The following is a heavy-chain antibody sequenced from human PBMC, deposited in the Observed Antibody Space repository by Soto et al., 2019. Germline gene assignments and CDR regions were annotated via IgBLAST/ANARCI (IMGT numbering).Heavy chain of an antibody. CDR2: IKSKTDGGTT. CDR3: TTIDLGVATDAFDI. D-gene: IGHD5-12*01. J-gene: IGHJ3*02. Sequence: GGSLRLSCAASGFTFSNAWMNWVRQAPGKGLEWVGRIKSKTDGGTTDYAAPVKGRFTISRDDSKNTLYLQMNSLKTEDTAVYYCTTIDLGVATDAFDIWGQGTMVTVSS. CDR1: GFTFSNAW. V-gene: IGHV3-15*07.